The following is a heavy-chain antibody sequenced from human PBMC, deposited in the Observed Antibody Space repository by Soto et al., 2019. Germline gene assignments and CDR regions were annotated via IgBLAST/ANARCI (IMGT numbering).Heavy chain of an antibody. D-gene: IGHD3-22*01. CDR1: GSSISSSSYY. CDR2: IYYSGST. V-gene: IGHV4-39*01. J-gene: IGHJ1*01. CDR3: ASPPYYYDSSGYPAEYFQ. Sequence: SETLSLTCTVSGSSISSSSYYWGWIRQPPGKGLEWIGSIYYSGSTYYNPSLKSRVTISVDTSKNQFSLKLSSVTAADTAVYYCASPPYYYDSSGYPAEYFQ.